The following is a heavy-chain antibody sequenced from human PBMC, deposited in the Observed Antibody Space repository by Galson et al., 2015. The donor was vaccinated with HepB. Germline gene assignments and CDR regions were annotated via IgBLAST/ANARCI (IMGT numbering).Heavy chain of an antibody. J-gene: IGHJ4*02. CDR1: GYSFTSYW. D-gene: IGHD5-18*01. CDR2: IYPGDSDT. V-gene: IGHV5-51*03. Sequence: QSGAEVKKPGESLKISCKGSGYSFTSYWIGWVRQMPEKGLEWMGIIYPGDSDTRYSPSFQGQVTISADKSISTAYLQWSSLKASDTAMYYCARVDPPDTAMVEYYFDYWGQGTLVTVSS. CDR3: ARVDPPDTAMVEYYFDY.